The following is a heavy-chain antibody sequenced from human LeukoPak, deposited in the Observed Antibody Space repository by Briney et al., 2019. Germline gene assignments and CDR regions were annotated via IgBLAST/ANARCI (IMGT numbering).Heavy chain of an antibody. CDR3: ARETDTNRNDPSNDAFDI. D-gene: IGHD1-1*01. J-gene: IGHJ3*02. V-gene: IGHV1-69*05. CDR1: GGTFSSYA. CDR2: IIPIFGTA. Sequence: ASVKVSCKASGGTFSSYAISWVRQAPGQGLEWMGGIIPIFGTANYAQKFQGRVTITTDESTSTAYMELSSLRSEDTAVYYCARETDTNRNDPSNDAFDIWGQGTMVTVSS.